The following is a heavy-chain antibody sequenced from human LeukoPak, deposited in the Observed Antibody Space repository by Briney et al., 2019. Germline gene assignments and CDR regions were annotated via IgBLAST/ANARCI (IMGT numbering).Heavy chain of an antibody. CDR1: GDSISSGSYY. CDR2: IYISGST. Sequence: PSETLSLTCTVSGDSISSGSYYWGWIRQPAGKGLEWIGRIYISGSTNYNPSLESRVTISVDTSKHQFSLKLSSVTAADTAVYYCARAPFYYYDSSGIGDWGQGTLVTVCS. CDR3: ARAPFYYYDSSGIGD. D-gene: IGHD3-22*01. J-gene: IGHJ4*02. V-gene: IGHV4-61*02.